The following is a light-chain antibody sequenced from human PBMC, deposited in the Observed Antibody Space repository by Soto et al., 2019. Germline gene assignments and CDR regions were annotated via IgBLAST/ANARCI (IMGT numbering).Light chain of an antibody. CDR3: QQSYITPWT. CDR2: AAS. J-gene: IGKJ1*01. V-gene: IGKV1-39*01. CDR1: QSITNY. Sequence: DIQMTQSGSSLSTSVGDRVTITCRASQSITNYLNWYQQKPGRVPKLLIYAASRLQSGVPSRFSGSGSGTDFTLTISSLQPEDFATYYCQQSYITPWTFGQGTKVEIK.